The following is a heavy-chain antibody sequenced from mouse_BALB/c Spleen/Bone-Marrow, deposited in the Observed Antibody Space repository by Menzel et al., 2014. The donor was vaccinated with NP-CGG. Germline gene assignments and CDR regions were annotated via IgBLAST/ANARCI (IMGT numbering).Heavy chain of an antibody. CDR3: TTLARNYFDY. D-gene: IGHD3-1*01. CDR1: GYTFTSYW. V-gene: IGHV1-5*01. CDR2: IYPGKSDT. J-gene: IGHJ2*01. Sequence: VQLQQSGTVLARPGASVKMSCKASGYTFTSYWMHWVKQRPGQGLEWIGTIYPGKSDTTYNQKFKGKAKPTAVTSTSTAYMELSSLTNEDSAVYYCTTLARNYFDYWGQGTTLTVSS.